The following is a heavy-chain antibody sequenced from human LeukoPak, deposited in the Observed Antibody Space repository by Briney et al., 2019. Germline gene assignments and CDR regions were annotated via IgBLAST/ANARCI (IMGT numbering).Heavy chain of an antibody. Sequence: SETLSLTCTVSGGSISSYYWGWIRQPPGKGLEWIGSIYYSGSTYYNPSLKSRVTISVDTSKNQFSLKLSSVTAADTALYYCARDWNVNYFDYWGQGTLVTVSP. CDR3: ARDWNVNYFDY. CDR1: GGSISSYY. D-gene: IGHD1-1*01. V-gene: IGHV4-39*07. CDR2: IYYSGST. J-gene: IGHJ4*02.